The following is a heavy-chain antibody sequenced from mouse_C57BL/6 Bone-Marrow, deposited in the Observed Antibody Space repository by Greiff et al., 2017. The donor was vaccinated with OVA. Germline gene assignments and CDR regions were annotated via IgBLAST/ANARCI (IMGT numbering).Heavy chain of an antibody. CDR1: GYNFTSYW. J-gene: IGHJ2*01. V-gene: IGHV1-61*01. D-gene: IGHD2-4*01. CDR2: IYPSDSET. Sequence: QVQLQQPGAELVRPGSSVKLSCKASGYNFTSYWMDWVKQRPGQGLEWIGNIYPSDSETHYNQKFKDKATLTVDKSSSTAYMQLSSLTSEDSAVYYCARGDYDLDFDYWGQGTTLTVSS. CDR3: ARGDYDLDFDY.